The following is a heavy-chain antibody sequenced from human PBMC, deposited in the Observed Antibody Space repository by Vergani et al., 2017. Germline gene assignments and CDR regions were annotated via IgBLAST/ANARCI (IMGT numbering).Heavy chain of an antibody. J-gene: IGHJ6*02. Sequence: QVQLQESGPGLVKPSQTLSLTCTVSGGSISSGGYYWSWIRQHPGKGLEWIGYIYYSGSTYYNPSLKSRVTISVNTSKNQFSLKLSSVTAAATAVYYCARLLRWVGEREDYYYYYGMDVWGQGTTVTVSS. CDR3: ARLLRWVGEREDYYYYYGMDV. D-gene: IGHD3-10*01. CDR1: GGSISSGGYY. CDR2: IYYSGST. V-gene: IGHV4-31*03.